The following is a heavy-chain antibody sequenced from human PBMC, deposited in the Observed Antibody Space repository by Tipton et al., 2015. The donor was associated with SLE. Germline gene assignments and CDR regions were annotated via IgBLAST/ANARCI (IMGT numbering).Heavy chain of an antibody. D-gene: IGHD1-14*01. CDR3: ARRNPDPYYFDY. V-gene: IGHV1-69*01. CDR2: IIPIFGTA. CDR1: GGTFSSYA. J-gene: IGHJ4*02. Sequence: QVQLVQSGPEVKKPGSSVQVSCKASGGTFSSYAISWVRQAPGQGLEWMGGIIPIFGTANYAQKFQGRVTITTDESTSTAYMELSSLRSEDTAVYYCARRNPDPYYFDYWGQGTLVTVSS.